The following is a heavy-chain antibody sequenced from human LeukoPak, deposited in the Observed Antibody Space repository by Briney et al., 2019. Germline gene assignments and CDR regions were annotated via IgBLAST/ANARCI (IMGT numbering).Heavy chain of an antibody. D-gene: IGHD6-13*01. Sequence: GGSLRLSCAASGFTFSSYTMNWVRQAPGKGLEWVSSISSSSSYIYYADSVKGRFTISRDNAKNSLYLQMNSLRAEDTAVYYCARDPRSSSWRDYYYYMDVWGKGNTVTVSS. J-gene: IGHJ6*03. CDR2: ISSSSSYI. V-gene: IGHV3-21*01. CDR3: ARDPRSSSWRDYYYYMDV. CDR1: GFTFSSYT.